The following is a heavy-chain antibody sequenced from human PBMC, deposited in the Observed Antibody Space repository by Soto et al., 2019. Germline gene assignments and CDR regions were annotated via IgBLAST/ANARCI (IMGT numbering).Heavy chain of an antibody. Sequence: SDTLLDTRVINSASTTGLYCSWICPPTGKGLEWIGEINDSGTTNYNPSLKSRVTISADTSKTHFSLRLTSVTAADTAVYYCAIETSHNVYYLYPLDVWGQGATIT. CDR1: SASTTGLY. D-gene: IGHD1-26*01. CDR3: AIETSHNVYYLYPLDV. CDR2: INDSGTT. V-gene: IGHV4-34*01. J-gene: IGHJ6*02.